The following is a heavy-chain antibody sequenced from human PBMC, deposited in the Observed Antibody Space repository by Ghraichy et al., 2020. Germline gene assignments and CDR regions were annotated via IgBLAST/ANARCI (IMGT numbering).Heavy chain of an antibody. J-gene: IGHJ4*02. Sequence: GGSLRLSCAASGFTFSSYWMNWVRQAPGKGLVWVSPINSDGSSTNYADSVKGRFTISRDNAKNTLYLQMNSLRAEDTAVYYCARDMGYSYGHHDYWGQGTLLTVCS. V-gene: IGHV3-74*01. CDR3: ARDMGYSYGHHDY. CDR2: INSDGSST. D-gene: IGHD5-18*01. CDR1: GFTFSSYW.